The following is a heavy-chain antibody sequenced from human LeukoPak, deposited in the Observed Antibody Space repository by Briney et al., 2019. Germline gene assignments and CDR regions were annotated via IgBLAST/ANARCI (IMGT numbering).Heavy chain of an antibody. CDR3: AKGRSKMATIPLDY. D-gene: IGHD5-24*01. CDR2: INPNSGGT. Sequence: ASVKVSCKASGYTFTGYYMHWVRQAPGQGLEWMGWINPNSGGTNYAQKFQGRVTMTRDTSISTAYMELSSLRSEDTAVYYCAKGRSKMATIPLDYWGQGTLVTVSS. V-gene: IGHV1-2*02. CDR1: GYTFTGYY. J-gene: IGHJ4*02.